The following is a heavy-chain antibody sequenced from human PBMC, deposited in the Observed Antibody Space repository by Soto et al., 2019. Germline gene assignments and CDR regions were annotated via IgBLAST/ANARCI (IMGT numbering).Heavy chain of an antibody. CDR3: ATKYYSYYYYGMDV. V-gene: IGHV5-10-1*01. CDR2: IDPSDSYT. J-gene: IGHJ6*02. Sequence: RGESLKISCKGSGYSFTSYWISWVRQMPGKGLEWMGRIDPSDSYTNYSPSFQGHVTISADKSISTAYLQWSSLKASDTAMYYCATKYYSYYYYGMDVWGQGTTVTVSS. CDR1: GYSFTSYW. D-gene: IGHD3-10*01.